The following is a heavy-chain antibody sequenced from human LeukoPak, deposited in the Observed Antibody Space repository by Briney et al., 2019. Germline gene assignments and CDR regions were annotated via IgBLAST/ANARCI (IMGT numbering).Heavy chain of an antibody. V-gene: IGHV3-30*04. CDR3: AKDSVPMIVVVIGLENDAFDI. Sequence: PGRSLRLSCAASGFTFSSYAMHWVRQAPGKGLEWVAVISYDGSNKYYADSVKGRFTISRDNSKNTLYLQMNSLRAEDTAVYYCAKDSVPMIVVVIGLENDAFDIWGQGTMVTVSS. CDR1: GFTFSSYA. D-gene: IGHD3-22*01. CDR2: ISYDGSNK. J-gene: IGHJ3*02.